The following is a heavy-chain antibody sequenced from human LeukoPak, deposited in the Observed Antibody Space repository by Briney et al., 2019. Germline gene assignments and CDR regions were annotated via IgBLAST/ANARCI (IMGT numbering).Heavy chain of an antibody. V-gene: IGHV4-4*02. CDR3: ASSNDYIWFDP. J-gene: IGHJ5*02. Sequence: GSLRLSCAASGFTFSSYAMSWVRQPPGKGLEWIGEIYHSGSTSYNPSLKSRVTISVDKSKNQFSLKLSSVTAADTAVYYCASSNDYIWFDPWGQGTLVTVSS. D-gene: IGHD2-8*01. CDR2: IYHSGST. CDR1: GFTFSSYAM.